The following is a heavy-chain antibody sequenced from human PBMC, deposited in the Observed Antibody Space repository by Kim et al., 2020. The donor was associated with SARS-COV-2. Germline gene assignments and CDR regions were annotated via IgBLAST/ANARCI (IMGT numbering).Heavy chain of an antibody. V-gene: IGHV4-61*07. D-gene: IGHD3-22*01. Sequence: TNYHPSIKSRVTISVETSKNQFSLKLSSVTAADTAVYYCARQTMTEAFDIWGQGTMVTVSS. CDR2: T. J-gene: IGHJ3*02. CDR3: ARQTMTEAFDI.